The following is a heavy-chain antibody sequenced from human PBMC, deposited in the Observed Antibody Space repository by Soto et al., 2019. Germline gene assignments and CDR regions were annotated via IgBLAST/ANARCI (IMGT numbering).Heavy chain of an antibody. V-gene: IGHV3-21*01. D-gene: IGHD3-22*01. CDR1: GFTFSSYS. CDR2: ISSSSSYI. CDR3: ARDPSDYYDSSGYSKGPFDY. J-gene: IGHJ4*02. Sequence: EVPLVESGGGLVKPGGSLRLSCAASGFTFSSYSMNWVRQAPGKGLEWVSSISSSSSYIYYADSVKGRFTISRDNAKNSLYLQMNSLRAEDTAVYYCARDPSDYYDSSGYSKGPFDYWGQGTLVTVSS.